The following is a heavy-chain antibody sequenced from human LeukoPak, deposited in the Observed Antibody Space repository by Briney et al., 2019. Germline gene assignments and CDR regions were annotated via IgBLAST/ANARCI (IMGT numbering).Heavy chain of an antibody. CDR1: GYSFTSYW. V-gene: IGHV5-51*01. J-gene: IGHJ6*03. D-gene: IGHD3-3*01. CDR2: IYPGDSDT. Sequence: GESLKISCKGSGYSFTSYWIGWVRQMPGKGLEWMGIIYPGDSDTRYSPSFQGQVTISADKSISTAYLQWSSLKASDTAMYYCARHADYDFWSGYSRYYNYMDVWGKGTTVTVSS. CDR3: ARHADYDFWSGYSRYYNYMDV.